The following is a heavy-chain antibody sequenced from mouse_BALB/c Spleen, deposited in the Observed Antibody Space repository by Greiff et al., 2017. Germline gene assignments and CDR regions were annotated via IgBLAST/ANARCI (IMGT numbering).Heavy chain of an antibody. V-gene: IGHV5-6-2*01. Sequence: DVMLVESGGGLVKLGGSLKLSCAASGFTFSSYYMSWVRQTPEKRLELVAAINSNGGSTYYPDTVKGRFTISRDNAKNTLYLQMSSLKSEDTALYYCAREVGDYFDYWGQGTTLTVSS. CDR3: AREVGDYFDY. J-gene: IGHJ2*01. CDR1: GFTFSSYY. CDR2: INSNGGST. D-gene: IGHD1-1*01.